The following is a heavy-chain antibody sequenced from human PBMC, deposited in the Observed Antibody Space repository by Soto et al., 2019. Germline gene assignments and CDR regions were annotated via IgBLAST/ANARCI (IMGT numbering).Heavy chain of an antibody. CDR2: INTDGSST. D-gene: IGHD3-10*01. J-gene: IGHJ4*02. CDR3: ARGWPQSASGSHLAY. Sequence: GGSLRLSCAASGFTFSSYWMHWVRQAPGKGLVWVSRINTDGSSTTYADSVQDRFTISRDNAKNTLYLQMNSLRAEDTAVYYCARGWPQSASGSHLAYWGQGTLVTVSS. CDR1: GFTFSSYW. V-gene: IGHV3-74*01.